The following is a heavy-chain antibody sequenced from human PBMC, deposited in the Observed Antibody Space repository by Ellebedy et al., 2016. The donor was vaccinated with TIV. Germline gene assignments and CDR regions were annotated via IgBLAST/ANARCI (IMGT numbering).Heavy chain of an antibody. Sequence: PGGSLRPSCAASGFTFSSYWMHWVRQAPGKGLVWVSRINSDGSSTSYADPVKGRFTISRDNAKNKLYLQMNSLRAEDTAVYYCARAPIQLWPQAPDYWGQGTLVTVSS. J-gene: IGHJ4*02. D-gene: IGHD5-18*01. CDR3: ARAPIQLWPQAPDY. CDR1: GFTFSSYW. CDR2: INSDGSST. V-gene: IGHV3-74*01.